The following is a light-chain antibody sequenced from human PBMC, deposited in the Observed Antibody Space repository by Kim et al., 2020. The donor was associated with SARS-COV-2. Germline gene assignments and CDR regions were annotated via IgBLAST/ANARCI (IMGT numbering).Light chain of an antibody. CDR3: NSRDTSHFVI. Sequence: SSELTQDPAVSVALGQTVRITCQGDSLRKYYATWYQQKPGQAPVLLISGKNNRPSGIPDRFSGSSSGNSASLTIAGAQAEDEADYYCNSRDTSHFVIFGGGTPLTVL. V-gene: IGLV3-19*01. CDR1: SLRKYY. CDR2: GKN. J-gene: IGLJ2*01.